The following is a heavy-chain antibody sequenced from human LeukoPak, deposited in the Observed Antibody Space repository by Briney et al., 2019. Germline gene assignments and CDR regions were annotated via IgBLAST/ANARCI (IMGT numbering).Heavy chain of an antibody. V-gene: IGHV4-38-2*02. Sequence: PSETLSLTCTVSGYSISSGYYWGWIRQPPGKGLEWIGSIYHSGSTYYNPSLKSRVTISVDTSKNQFSLKLSSVTAADTAVYYCARVRFFDSSVLTRKRSYYFDYWGQGTLVTVSS. CDR2: IYHSGST. J-gene: IGHJ4*02. D-gene: IGHD3-22*01. CDR1: GYSISSGYY. CDR3: ARVRFFDSSVLTRKRSYYFDY.